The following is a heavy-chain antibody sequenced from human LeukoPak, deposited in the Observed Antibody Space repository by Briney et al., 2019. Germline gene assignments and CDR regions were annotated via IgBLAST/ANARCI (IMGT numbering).Heavy chain of an antibody. V-gene: IGHV4-59*01. CDR1: GGSISISY. D-gene: IGHD3-9*01. CDR2: IFHSGST. J-gene: IGHJ5*02. CDR3: ARLNYDIVTGHIGWFDP. Sequence: SETLSLTCTVSGGSISISYWSWIRQPPGKGLEWIGHIFHSGSTNYNPSLKSRVTISLDTSKNQSSLKLSSVSGADTAVDYCARLNYDIVTGHIGWFDPWGQGTTVIVSS.